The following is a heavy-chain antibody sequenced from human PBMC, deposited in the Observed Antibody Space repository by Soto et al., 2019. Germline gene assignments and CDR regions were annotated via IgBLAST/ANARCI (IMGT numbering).Heavy chain of an antibody. J-gene: IGHJ6*02. Sequence: QITLKESGPTLVKPTQTLTLTCTFSGFSLSTSGVGVGWIRQPPGKALEWLALIYWDDDKRYSPSLRSRLTISKDTAKNQVGLTMTNMDPVDTATYYCIQSRCGGDCLQSYASHYYYGMDVWGQGTTVTVSS. CDR3: IQSRCGGDCLQSYASHYYYGMDV. CDR1: GFSLSTSGVG. CDR2: IYWDDDK. V-gene: IGHV2-5*02. D-gene: IGHD2-21*02.